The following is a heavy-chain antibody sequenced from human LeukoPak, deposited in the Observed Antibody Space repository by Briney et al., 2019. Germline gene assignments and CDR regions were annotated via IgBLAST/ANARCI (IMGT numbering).Heavy chain of an antibody. Sequence: PSETLSLTCEVSGDSLSSGGYSWSWIRQPPGKGLEWIGYIYYSGSTNYNPSLKSRVTISVDTSKNQFSLKLSSVTAADTAVYYCARDADSSSAPDYWGQGTLVTVSS. CDR3: ARDADSSSAPDY. J-gene: IGHJ4*02. D-gene: IGHD6-6*01. CDR1: GDSLSSGGYS. CDR2: IYYSGST. V-gene: IGHV4-61*08.